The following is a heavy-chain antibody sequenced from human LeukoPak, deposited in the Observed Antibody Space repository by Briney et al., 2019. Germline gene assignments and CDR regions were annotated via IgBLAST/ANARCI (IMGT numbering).Heavy chain of an antibody. Sequence: ASETLSLTCTVSGGSISSSSYYWGWIRQPPGKGLEWIGSIYYSGSTYYNASLKSQVSISIDTSKNQFSLKLTSVTAADTAVYYCARQTGSGLFILPGGQGTLVTVSS. D-gene: IGHD3/OR15-3a*01. CDR2: IYYSGST. CDR1: GGSISSSSYY. CDR3: ARQTGSGLFILP. J-gene: IGHJ4*02. V-gene: IGHV4-39*01.